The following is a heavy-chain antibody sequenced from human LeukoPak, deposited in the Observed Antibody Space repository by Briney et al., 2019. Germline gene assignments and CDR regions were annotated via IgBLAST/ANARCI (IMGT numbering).Heavy chain of an antibody. J-gene: IGHJ6*03. D-gene: IGHD3-10*01. CDR1: GGSFSGYY. CDR2: INHSGGT. V-gene: IGHV4-34*01. Sequence: PSETLSLTCAVYGGSFSGYYWSWIRQPPGKGLEWIGEINHSGGTKYNPSLKSRVTISVDTSKNQFSLKLSSVTAADTAVYYCARGVGELLSYYYYYYMDVWGKGTTVTISS. CDR3: ARGVGELLSYYYYYYMDV.